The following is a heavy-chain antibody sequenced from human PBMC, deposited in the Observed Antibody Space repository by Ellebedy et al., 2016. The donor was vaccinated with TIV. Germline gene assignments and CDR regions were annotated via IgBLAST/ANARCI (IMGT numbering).Heavy chain of an antibody. CDR2: ISTYNGNT. CDR3: ARERSGSGSYYNYFGMDV. Sequence: ASVKVSCKASGYTFTGYGICWARQAPGQGLEWMGWISTYNGNTNFEQKVQGRVTITTDTSTSTAYMELRSLRSDDTAVYYCARERSGSGSYYNYFGMDVWGQGTTVTVSS. CDR1: GYTFTGYG. D-gene: IGHD1-26*01. V-gene: IGHV1-18*04. J-gene: IGHJ6*02.